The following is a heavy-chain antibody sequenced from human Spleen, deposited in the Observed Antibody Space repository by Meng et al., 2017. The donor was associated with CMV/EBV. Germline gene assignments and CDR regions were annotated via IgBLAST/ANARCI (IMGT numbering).Heavy chain of an antibody. CDR1: GFTFDDYA. V-gene: IGHV3-9*01. Sequence: GGSLRLSCAASGFTFDDYAMHWVRQAPGKGLEWVSGISWNSGSIGYADSVKGRFTISRDNAKNTLYLQMNTLRAEDTAVYYCARDSRNYGDYWGQGTLVTVSS. CDR3: ARDSRNYGDY. D-gene: IGHD1-7*01. J-gene: IGHJ4*02. CDR2: ISWNSGSI.